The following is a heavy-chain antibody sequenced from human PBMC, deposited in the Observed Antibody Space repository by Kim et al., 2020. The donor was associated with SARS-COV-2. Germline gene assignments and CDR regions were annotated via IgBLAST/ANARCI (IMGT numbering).Heavy chain of an antibody. V-gene: IGHV4-61*02. CDR1: GGSISSGSYY. D-gene: IGHD3-22*01. CDR3: ARAVMDSSGYYPIAY. Sequence: SETLSLTCTVSGGSISSGSYYWSWIRQPAGKGLEWIGRIYTSGSTNYNPSLKSRVTISVDTSKNQFSLKLSSVTAADTAVYYCARAVMDSSGYYPIAYWGERNLVTVSS. J-gene: IGHJ4*02. CDR2: IYTSGST.